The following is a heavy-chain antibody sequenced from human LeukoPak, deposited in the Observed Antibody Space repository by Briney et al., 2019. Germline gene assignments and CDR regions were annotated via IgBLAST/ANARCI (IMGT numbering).Heavy chain of an antibody. Sequence: GASVKVSCKASGYTFTSYYMHWVRQAPGQGLEWMGIINPSGGITSYAQKFQGRVTMTRDTSTSTVYMELSSLRSEDTAMYYCAREYSSSFYYYGMDVWGQGTTVTVSS. CDR3: AREYSSSFYYYGMDV. CDR1: GYTFTSYY. J-gene: IGHJ6*02. CDR2: INPSGGIT. V-gene: IGHV1-46*01. D-gene: IGHD6-13*01.